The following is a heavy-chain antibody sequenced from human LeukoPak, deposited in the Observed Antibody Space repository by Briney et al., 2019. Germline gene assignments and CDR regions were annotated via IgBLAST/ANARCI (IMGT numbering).Heavy chain of an antibody. CDR1: GDSVSSGSYS. CDR3: ARARNYYCYLDV. J-gene: IGHJ6*02. Sequence: SETLSLTCTVSGDSVSSGSYSWSWIRQPPGKGLEWMGYIFYRGSTSYNPSLKSRLTISADSSKNQFSLRLSSVTAADTAVYYCARARNYYCYLDVWGQGTTVTVSS. V-gene: IGHV4-61*01. D-gene: IGHD1-14*01. CDR2: IFYRGST.